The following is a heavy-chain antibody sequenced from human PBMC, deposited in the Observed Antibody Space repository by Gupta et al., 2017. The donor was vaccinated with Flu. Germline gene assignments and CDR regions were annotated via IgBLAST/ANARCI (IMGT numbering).Heavy chain of an antibody. CDR1: GFIFSDYG. J-gene: IGHJ5*02. CDR3: ARDLKDTARVPLPYNWFDP. D-gene: IGHD5-18*01. CDR2: IWYDGSNK. V-gene: IGHV3-33*01. Sequence: QVQVVESGGGVVQSGNSLRLSCEASGFIFSDYGMNWVRQAPGKGLEWVAVIWYDGSNKYYSDSVKGRFTVSRDDSKNTMYLQMNNLRVEDTAVYYCARDLKDTARVPLPYNWFDPWGQGTLVTVSS.